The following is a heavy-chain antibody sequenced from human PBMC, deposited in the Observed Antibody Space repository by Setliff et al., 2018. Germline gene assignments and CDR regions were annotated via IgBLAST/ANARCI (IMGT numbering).Heavy chain of an antibody. CDR1: GGSISSSSYY. CDR3: ARHHRGVIISWFDP. D-gene: IGHD3-10*01. Sequence: SETLSLTCTVSGGSISSSSYYWGWIRQPPGKGLEWIGSIYYSGSTYYNPSLKSRVTISVDTSKNQFSLKLSSVTAADTAVYYCARHHRGVIISWFDPWGQGTLVTVPS. CDR2: IYYSGST. V-gene: IGHV4-39*01. J-gene: IGHJ5*02.